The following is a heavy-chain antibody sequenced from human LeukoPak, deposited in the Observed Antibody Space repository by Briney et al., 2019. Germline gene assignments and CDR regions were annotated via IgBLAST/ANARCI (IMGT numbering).Heavy chain of an antibody. CDR2: ISGSGGST. CDR3: AKAQGHCSSTSCYESYFDY. D-gene: IGHD2-2*01. Sequence: GGSLRLSCAASGFTFSSYAMSWVRQAPGKGLEWASAISGSGGSTYYADSVKGRFTISRDNSKNTLYLQMNSLRAEDTAVYYCAKAQGHCSSTSCYESYFDYWGQGTLVTVSS. J-gene: IGHJ4*02. CDR1: GFTFSSYA. V-gene: IGHV3-23*01.